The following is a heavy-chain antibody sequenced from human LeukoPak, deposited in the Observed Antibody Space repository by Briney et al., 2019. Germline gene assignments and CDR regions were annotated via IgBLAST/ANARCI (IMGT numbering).Heavy chain of an antibody. J-gene: IGHJ5*02. V-gene: IGHV4-61*02. CDR3: ARDLRNWFDP. CDR1: GGSISSGSYY. Sequence: SETLSLTCTVSGGSISSGSYYWSWIRQPAGKGLEWIGRIYTSGSTNYNPSLKSRVTISVDTSKNQFSLKLSSVTAADTAVYYCARDLRNWFDPWGQGTLVTVSS. CDR2: IYTSGST.